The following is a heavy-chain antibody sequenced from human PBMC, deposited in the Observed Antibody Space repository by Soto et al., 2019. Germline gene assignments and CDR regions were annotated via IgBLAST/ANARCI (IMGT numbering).Heavy chain of an antibody. J-gene: IGHJ4*02. V-gene: IGHV5-51*01. Sequence: GESLNISCKGSGYSFTDFWIAWVRQMPGKGLEWMGIIHPGDSDIRYGPSFQGQVTISADKSISTAYLQWSSLRASDTAIYYCARPSDVGLASSFDYWGQGSQVTVSS. CDR1: GYSFTDFW. CDR2: IHPGDSDI. CDR3: ARPSDVGLASSFDY.